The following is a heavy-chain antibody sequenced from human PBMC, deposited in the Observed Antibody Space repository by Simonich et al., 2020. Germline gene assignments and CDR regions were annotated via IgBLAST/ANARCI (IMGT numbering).Heavy chain of an antibody. J-gene: IGHJ4*02. CDR2: ISSRSSYI. V-gene: IGHV3-21*01. CDR1: GFTFSSYS. D-gene: IGHD3-10*01. CDR3: ARDTSYYGSGSYYFDY. Sequence: GGCLVKPGGSLRLSCAASGFTFSSYSMNWVRQAPGKGLEWVSSISSRSSYIYYADSVKGRFTISRDNAKNSLYLQMNSLRAEDTAVYYCARDTSYYGSGSYYFDYWGQGTLVTVSS.